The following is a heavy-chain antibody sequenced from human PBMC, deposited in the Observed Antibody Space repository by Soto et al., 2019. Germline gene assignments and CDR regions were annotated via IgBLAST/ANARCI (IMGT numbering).Heavy chain of an antibody. J-gene: IGHJ4*02. V-gene: IGHV4-59*01. Sequence: SETLSLTCTVSGGSISSYYWSWIRQPPGKGLEWIGYIYYSGSTNYNPSLKSRVTISVDTSKNQFSLKLSSVTAADAAVYYCARVNWGSPDYWGQGTLVTVSS. CDR3: ARVNWGSPDY. D-gene: IGHD7-27*01. CDR1: GGSISSYY. CDR2: IYYSGST.